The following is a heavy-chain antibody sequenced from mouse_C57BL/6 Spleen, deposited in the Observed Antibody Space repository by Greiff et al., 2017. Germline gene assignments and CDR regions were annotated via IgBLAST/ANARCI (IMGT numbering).Heavy chain of an antibody. D-gene: IGHD2-5*01. CDR3: AKGAYYSILDY. J-gene: IGHJ2*01. Sequence: VQLQQPGAELVRPGSSVKLSCKASGYTFTSYWMHWVKQRPIQGLEWIGNIDPSDSETHYNQKFKDKATLTVDKSSSTAYMQLSSLTSEESAVYYCAKGAYYSILDYWGQGTTLTVSS. CDR1: GYTFTSYW. V-gene: IGHV1-52*01. CDR2: IDPSDSET.